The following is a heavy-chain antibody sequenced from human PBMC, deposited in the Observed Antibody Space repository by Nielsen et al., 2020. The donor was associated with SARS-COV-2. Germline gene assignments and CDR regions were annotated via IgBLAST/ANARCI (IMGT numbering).Heavy chain of an antibody. CDR2: IKQDGSEK. Sequence: GESLRLSCAASGFTFSSYWMSWVRQAPGKGLEWVANIKQDGSEKYYVDSVKGRFTISRDNAKNSLYLHMNSLRAEDTAVYYCARDYVPQFEYYFDYWGQGTLVTVSS. J-gene: IGHJ4*02. CDR3: ARDYVPQFEYYFDY. D-gene: IGHD3-10*01. V-gene: IGHV3-7*01. CDR1: GFTFSSYW.